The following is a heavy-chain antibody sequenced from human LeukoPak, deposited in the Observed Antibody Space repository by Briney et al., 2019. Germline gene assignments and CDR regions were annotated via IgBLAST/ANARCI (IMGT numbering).Heavy chain of an antibody. J-gene: IGHJ4*02. CDR2: INWSGGST. Sequence: GGSLRLSCTASGFAFDEHGMSWVRQVPGKGLEWVSRINWSGGSTGYADPLRGRFTISRDNAKNSLYLQMDSLRAEDTALYYCARAPITSPFYFDYWGQGTLVTVSS. CDR1: GFAFDEHG. CDR3: ARAPITSPFYFDY. D-gene: IGHD2-2*01. V-gene: IGHV3-20*04.